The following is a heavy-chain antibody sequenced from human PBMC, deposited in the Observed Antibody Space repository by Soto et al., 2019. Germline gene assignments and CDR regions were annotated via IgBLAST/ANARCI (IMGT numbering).Heavy chain of an antibody. D-gene: IGHD5-12*01. J-gene: IGHJ2*01. CDR2: IYYSGST. CDR3: ARAGGPSDGYNYVDDCYFDL. Sequence: QVQLQESGPGLVKPSETLSLTCTVSGGSISSYYWSWIRQPPGKGLEWIGYIYYSGSTNYNPSLKSRVTISVDTSKTHFSLKLSSVTAADTAVYYCARAGGPSDGYNYVDDCYFDLWGRGTLVTVSS. CDR1: GGSISSYY. V-gene: IGHV4-59*01.